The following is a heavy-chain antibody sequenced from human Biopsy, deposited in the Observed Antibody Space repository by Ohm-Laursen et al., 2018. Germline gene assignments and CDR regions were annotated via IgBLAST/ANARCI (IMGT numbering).Heavy chain of an antibody. D-gene: IGHD3-16*01. V-gene: IGHV1-2*02. CDR1: GYAVNDYF. CDR3: ARDIMNRIAGLVARSDVFDV. CDR2: IRPNSGGT. J-gene: IGHJ3*01. Sequence: SVKVSCKGSGYAVNDYFLHWLRQAPGQGPEWMGWIRPNSGGTNYAQKFQGRVTMTTDTSTSTVYLELRRLISDDTAVYYCARDIMNRIAGLVARSDVFDVWGQGALVTVSS.